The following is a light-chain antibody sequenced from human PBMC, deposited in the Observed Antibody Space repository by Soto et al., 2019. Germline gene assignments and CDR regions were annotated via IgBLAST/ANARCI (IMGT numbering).Light chain of an antibody. V-gene: IGKV3D-11*02. CDR3: QQRNDWQVT. Sequence: EIMLTQSPATLSLSPGERAILSCRASQSVSTFLAWYQQKPGQAPRLLIYDVSTRATGIPARFGGSGSGTDFTLTISSLEPDDFAVYYCQQRNDWQVTFGQGTRLEIK. J-gene: IGKJ5*01. CDR2: DVS. CDR1: QSVSTF.